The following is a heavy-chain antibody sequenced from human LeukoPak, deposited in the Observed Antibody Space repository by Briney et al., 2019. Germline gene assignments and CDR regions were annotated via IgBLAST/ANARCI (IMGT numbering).Heavy chain of an antibody. J-gene: IGHJ3*02. Sequence: ASVKVSCKASGFTFTNYNLHWVRQAPGQRLDWMGIINPSGGSTNYAQNFQGRVTMTRDTSTSTVYMELSSLRSEDTAVYYCVRVRDGYNDAYDIWGQGTMVTVPS. CDR1: GFTFTNYN. D-gene: IGHD5-24*01. CDR3: VRVRDGYNDAYDI. V-gene: IGHV1-46*01. CDR2: INPSGGST.